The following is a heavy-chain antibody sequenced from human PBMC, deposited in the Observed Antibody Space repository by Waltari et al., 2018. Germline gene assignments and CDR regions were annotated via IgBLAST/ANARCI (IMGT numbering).Heavy chain of an antibody. D-gene: IGHD3-3*01. CDR2: IYHSGGT. V-gene: IGHV4-38-2*02. J-gene: IGHJ4*02. CDR1: GYSISSGYY. CDR3: ARDPLYYDFWSGYYPFDY. Sequence: QVQLQESGPGLVKPSETLSLTCAVSGYSISSGYYWGWIRQPPGKGLEWIGSIYHSGGTYYNPSLKSRVTISVDTSKNQFSLKLSSVTAADTAVYYCARDPLYYDFWSGYYPFDYWGQGTLVTVSS.